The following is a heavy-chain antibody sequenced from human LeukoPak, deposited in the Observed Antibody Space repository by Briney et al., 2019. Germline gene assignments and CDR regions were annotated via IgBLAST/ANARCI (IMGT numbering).Heavy chain of an antibody. Sequence: GGSLRLSCAASGFTFSSYGMHWVRQPPGKGLEWVAFIRYDGSNKYYADSVKGRFSISRENSKNTLSLQMNSLSAEDTAVYFCAKDNKYYGAGTYVYYYHMDLWGKGTTVTISS. J-gene: IGHJ6*03. CDR3: AKDNKYYGAGTYVYYYHMDL. CDR1: GFTFSSYG. V-gene: IGHV3-30*02. D-gene: IGHD3-10*01. CDR2: IRYDGSNK.